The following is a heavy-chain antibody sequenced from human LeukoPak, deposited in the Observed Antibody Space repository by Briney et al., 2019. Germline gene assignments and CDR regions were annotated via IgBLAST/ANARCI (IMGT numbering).Heavy chain of an antibody. J-gene: IGHJ5*01. V-gene: IGHV6-1*01. CDR3: ARLVGASWFDS. D-gene: IGHD1-26*01. CDR1: GDSVSTNSAA. Sequence: SQTLSLTCAISGDSVSTNSAAWAWLRQSPSRGLEWLGRTYYRSKWYNDYAVSMKSRITINPDTSKNQFSLQLNSVTPEDTAVYYCARLVGASWFDSWGQGTLVTVSS. CDR2: TYYRSKWYN.